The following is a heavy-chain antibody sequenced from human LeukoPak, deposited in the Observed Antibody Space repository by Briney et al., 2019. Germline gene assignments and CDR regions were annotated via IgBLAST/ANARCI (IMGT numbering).Heavy chain of an antibody. V-gene: IGHV5-51*01. D-gene: IGHD3-3*01. CDR1: GYSFTSYW. J-gene: IGHJ6*03. CDR2: IYPGDSDT. CDR3: ARSYRTWSGYPYYYMDV. Sequence: GESLKISCKGSGYSFTSYWIGWVRHMPGKGLEWMGIIYPGDSDTRYSPSFQGQVTISADKSISTAYLQWSSLKASDTAMYYCARSYRTWSGYPYYYMDVSGKGTTVTVSS.